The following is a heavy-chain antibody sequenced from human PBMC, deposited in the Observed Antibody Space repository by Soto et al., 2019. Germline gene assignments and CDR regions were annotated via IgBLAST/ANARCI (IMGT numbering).Heavy chain of an antibody. CDR2: IIPIFGTA. Sequence: ASVKVSCKASGGTFSSYAISWVRQAPGQGLEWMGGIIPIFGTANYAQKFQGRVTITADESTSTAYMELSSLRSEDTAVYYCARTGTTSNYYYYYGMDVWGQGTTVTVSS. V-gene: IGHV1-69*13. CDR3: ARTGTTSNYYYYYGMDV. CDR1: GGTFSSYA. J-gene: IGHJ6*02. D-gene: IGHD1-7*01.